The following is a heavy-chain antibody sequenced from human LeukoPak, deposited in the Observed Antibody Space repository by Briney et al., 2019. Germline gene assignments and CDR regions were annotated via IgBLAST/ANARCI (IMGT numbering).Heavy chain of an antibody. J-gene: IGHJ4*02. V-gene: IGHV3-53*01. Sequence: GGSLRLSCAASGFAVSRNYMSWVRQAPGKGLEWVSEIYRDDSTYYAASVKGRFSIFRDNSKNTLYLQMNSLRAEDTAVYYCAKDTSGGATTSYYFDYWGQGTLVTVSS. D-gene: IGHD5-24*01. CDR1: GFAVSRNY. CDR3: AKDTSGGATTSYYFDY. CDR2: IYRDDST.